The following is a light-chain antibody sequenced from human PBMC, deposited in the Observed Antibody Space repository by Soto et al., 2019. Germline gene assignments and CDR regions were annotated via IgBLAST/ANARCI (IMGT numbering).Light chain of an antibody. CDR2: DVT. J-gene: IGLJ2*01. Sequence: QSALTPPASVSGSPGQSITISCTGTSSDVGGYNFVSWYQQHPGKAPKLMIYDVTNRPSGVSNRFSGSKSANTASLTISGLQAEDEADYYCSSYTSSSTLAFGGGTKVTVL. CDR3: SSYTSSSTLA. V-gene: IGLV2-14*03. CDR1: SSDVGGYNF.